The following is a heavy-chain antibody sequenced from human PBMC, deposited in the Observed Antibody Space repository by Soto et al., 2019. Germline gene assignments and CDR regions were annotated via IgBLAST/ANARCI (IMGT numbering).Heavy chain of an antibody. J-gene: IGHJ4*02. Sequence: EVQLVESGGGLVKPGGSLRLSCAASGFTFSSYSMNWVRQAPGKGLEWVSSISSSSSYIYYADSVKGRFTISRDNAKNSRYLQMNSLRAEDTAVYYCARYRLDSSWYVPQDYWGQGTLVTVFS. CDR3: ARYRLDSSWYVPQDY. V-gene: IGHV3-21*01. CDR2: ISSSSSYI. CDR1: GFTFSSYS. D-gene: IGHD6-13*01.